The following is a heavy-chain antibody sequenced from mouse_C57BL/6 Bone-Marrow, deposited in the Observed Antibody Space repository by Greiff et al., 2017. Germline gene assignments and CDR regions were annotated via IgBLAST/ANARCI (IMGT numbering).Heavy chain of an antibody. CDR3: ARRGMVKGYFDY. Sequence: EVNVVESGGDLVKPGGSLKLSCAASGFTFSSYGMSWVRQTPGKRLEWVATISSGGSYTYYPDSVKGRVTISRDNAKNTLYLQMSSLKSEDTAMYYCARRGMVKGYFDYWGQGTTLTVSS. CDR2: ISSGGSYT. V-gene: IGHV5-6*01. J-gene: IGHJ2*01. CDR1: GFTFSSYG. D-gene: IGHD2-2*01.